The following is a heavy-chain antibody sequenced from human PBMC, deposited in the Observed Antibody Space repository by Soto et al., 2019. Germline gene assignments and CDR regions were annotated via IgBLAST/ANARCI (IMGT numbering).Heavy chain of an antibody. CDR2: ILWKGDRI. CDR3: AREDDYGNVDY. Sequence: EVHLVESGGGVVRPGGSLRLSCSASGFIFDDYAMSWVRQAPGKGLEWVSSILWKGDRITYADSVKGRFTISRDNAKTYLYLQMNSLSGEDTAFYYCAREDDYGNVDYWGQGTLVTVSS. CDR1: GFIFDDYA. V-gene: IGHV3-20*04. J-gene: IGHJ4*02. D-gene: IGHD4-4*01.